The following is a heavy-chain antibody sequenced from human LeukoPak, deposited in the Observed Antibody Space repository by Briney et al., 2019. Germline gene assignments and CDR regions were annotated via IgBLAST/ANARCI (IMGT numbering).Heavy chain of an antibody. Sequence: GGSLRLSCAASGFTFSNYAMTWVRQAPGKGLDWVSGISASGGTTYYADSVKGRFTISRDNSKNTLYLQMNSLRAEDTAVYYCAKRPRDSSGYYLGAFDMWGQVTMVTVSS. D-gene: IGHD3-22*01. V-gene: IGHV3-23*01. J-gene: IGHJ3*02. CDR3: AKRPRDSSGYYLGAFDM. CDR2: ISASGGTT. CDR1: GFTFSNYA.